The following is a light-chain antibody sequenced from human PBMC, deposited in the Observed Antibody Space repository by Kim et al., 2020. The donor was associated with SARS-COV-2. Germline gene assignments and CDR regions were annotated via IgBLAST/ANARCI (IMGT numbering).Light chain of an antibody. Sequence: LTHGETSTLPCRASQSVTSHLAWYQQKPDQAPRLLIYDASNRAPGIPARFSGSGSGTDFTFTISSLEPEDFAVYYCQQRTNWITTFGPGTKVDIK. J-gene: IGKJ3*01. CDR2: DAS. CDR1: QSVTSH. V-gene: IGKV3-11*01. CDR3: QQRTNWITT.